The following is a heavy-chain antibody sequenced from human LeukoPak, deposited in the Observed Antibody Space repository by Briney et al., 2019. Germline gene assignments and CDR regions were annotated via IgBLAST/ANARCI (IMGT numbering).Heavy chain of an antibody. J-gene: IGHJ4*02. CDR3: ARRYCSGDNCYSGFDY. V-gene: IGHV5-51*01. CDR1: GYTFTNYW. D-gene: IGHD2-15*01. CDR2: IYPGDSDT. Sequence: GESLKISCKGSGYTFTNYWIGWVRQMPGKGLEWLGIIYPGDSDTMYSPSFQGQVTISADKSINSAYLQWSSLKASDTAVFYCARRYCSGDNCYSGFDYWGQGTLVTVSS.